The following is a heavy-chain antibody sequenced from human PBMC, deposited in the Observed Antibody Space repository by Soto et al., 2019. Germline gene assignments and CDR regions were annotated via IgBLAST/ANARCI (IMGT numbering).Heavy chain of an antibody. Sequence: PVGSLRLSCAASGFTFSSSAMSWVRQAPGKGLEWVSSISSSAARTYYPDSVRGRFTISRDNSKNTLSLQMNSLRAEDTAGYYCAKTLGLVDPFDYWGQGTLVTVSP. J-gene: IGHJ4*02. CDR2: ISSSAART. CDR1: GFTFSSSA. D-gene: IGHD2-8*02. CDR3: AKTLGLVDPFDY. V-gene: IGHV3-23*01.